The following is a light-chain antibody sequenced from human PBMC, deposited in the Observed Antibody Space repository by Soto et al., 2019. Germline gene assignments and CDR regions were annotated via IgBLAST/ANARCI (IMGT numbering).Light chain of an antibody. CDR2: GAS. CDR3: QQYGSSRWT. CDR1: QSVSSSY. V-gene: IGKV3-20*01. J-gene: IGKJ1*01. Sequence: EIVLTQSPGTLSLSPGERATLSCRASQSVSSSYLAWYQQKPGQAPRLLIYGASSGATGIPDRFSGSGSGTDFTLTISRLEPEDFAVYYCQQYGSSRWTFGQGTKV.